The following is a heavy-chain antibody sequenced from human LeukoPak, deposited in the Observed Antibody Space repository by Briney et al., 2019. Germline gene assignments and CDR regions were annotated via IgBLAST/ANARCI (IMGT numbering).Heavy chain of an antibody. CDR2: INPRYGST. CDR3: AREEARDGSTGYYFDY. CDR1: GYTFSNYH. D-gene: IGHD5-24*01. V-gene: IGHV1-46*01. J-gene: IGHJ4*02. Sequence: ASVKVSCKASGYTFSNYHIHRVRQAPGQGIEWMGIINPRYGSTTYAQNFRGRVTMTRDMSTSTVYMELSSLRSEDTAVYYCAREEARDGSTGYYFDYWGQGTLLTVSS.